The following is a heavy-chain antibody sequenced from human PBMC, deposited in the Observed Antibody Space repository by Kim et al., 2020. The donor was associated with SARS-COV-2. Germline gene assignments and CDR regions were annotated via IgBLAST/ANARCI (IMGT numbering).Heavy chain of an antibody. CDR1: GGSISSYY. CDR2: IYYSGST. V-gene: IGHV4-59*13. J-gene: IGHJ6*02. Sequence: SETLSLTCTVSGGSISSYYWSWIRQPPGKGLEWIGYIYYSGSTNYNPSLKSRVTISVDTSKNQFSLKLSSVTAADTAVYYCARGDYYDSSGYYYVVPGWTRGYYYYGMDVWGQGTTVTVSS. CDR3: ARGDYYDSSGYYYVVPGWTRGYYYYGMDV. D-gene: IGHD3-22*01.